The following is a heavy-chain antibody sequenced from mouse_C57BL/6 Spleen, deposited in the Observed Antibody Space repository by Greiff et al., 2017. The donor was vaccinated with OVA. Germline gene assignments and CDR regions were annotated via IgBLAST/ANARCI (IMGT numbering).Heavy chain of an antibody. J-gene: IGHJ2*01. CDR1: GFTFSSYA. Sequence: EVMLVESGGGLVKPGGSLKLSCAASGFTFSSYAMSWVRQTPEKRLEWVATISDGGSYTYYPDNVKGRFTISRDNAKNNLYLQMSHLKSEDTAMYYCARVDGSSYVSVYFDYWGQGTTLTVSS. D-gene: IGHD1-1*01. V-gene: IGHV5-4*03. CDR2: ISDGGSYT. CDR3: ARVDGSSYVSVYFDY.